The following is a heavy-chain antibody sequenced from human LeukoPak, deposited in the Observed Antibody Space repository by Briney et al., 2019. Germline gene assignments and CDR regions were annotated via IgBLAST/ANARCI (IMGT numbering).Heavy chain of an antibody. CDR3: ARGGQDALSRYYDFWTGLPSDI. CDR2: INPNSGGT. Sequence: ASVKVSCKPSGYTFTDYYMHWVRQAPGQGLEWMGWINPNSGGTNYAQKFQGRVTMTRDTSIDTANMDLRRLRSDDTAVYYCARGGQDALSRYYDFWTGLPSDIWGQGTMVTVSS. CDR1: GYTFTDYY. V-gene: IGHV1-2*02. J-gene: IGHJ3*02. D-gene: IGHD3-3*01.